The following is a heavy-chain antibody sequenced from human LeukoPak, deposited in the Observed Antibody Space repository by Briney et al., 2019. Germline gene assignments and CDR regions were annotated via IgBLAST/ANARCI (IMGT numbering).Heavy chain of an antibody. CDR3: ARQWRY. V-gene: IGHV4-39*01. D-gene: IGHD5-24*01. Sequence: SETLSLTCTVSGGSISSYYWGWIRQPPGKGLEWIGSIYNSGNTYYNPSLQSRVTLSVDTSNNQFSLKLTSVTAADTAVYYCARQWRYWGQGTLVAVSS. CDR2: IYNSGNT. CDR1: GGSISSYY. J-gene: IGHJ4*02.